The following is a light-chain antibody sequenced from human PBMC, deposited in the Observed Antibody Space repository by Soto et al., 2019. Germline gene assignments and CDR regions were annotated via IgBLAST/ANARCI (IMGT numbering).Light chain of an antibody. CDR2: GNV. V-gene: IGLV1-40*01. Sequence: QSVLTQPPSVSGAPGQRVTISCTGSNSNIGTGYDVHWYQQRPGTAPKLLIYGNVNRPSGVPDRFSGSKSGALASLAITGLQSEDEADYYCQSYDSSLHGPLFGGGTKVTVL. J-gene: IGLJ2*01. CDR1: NSNIGTGYD. CDR3: QSYDSSLHGPL.